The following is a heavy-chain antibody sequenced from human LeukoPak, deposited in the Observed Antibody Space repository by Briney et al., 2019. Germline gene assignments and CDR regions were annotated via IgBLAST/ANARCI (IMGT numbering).Heavy chain of an antibody. Sequence: ASVRVSCKASGYTFIDYYIHWVRQAPGQGLEWMGWINPNSGGTHYAQKFQGRVTMTSDTSISTAYMELSRLRSDDTAVYYCARVGWAAPRVHFDSWGQGTLLTVSS. J-gene: IGHJ4*02. D-gene: IGHD6-25*01. CDR1: GYTFIDYY. V-gene: IGHV1-2*02. CDR2: INPNSGGT. CDR3: ARVGWAAPRVHFDS.